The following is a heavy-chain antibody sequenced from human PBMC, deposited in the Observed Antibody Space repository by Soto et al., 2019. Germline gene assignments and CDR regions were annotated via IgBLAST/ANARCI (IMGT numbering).Heavy chain of an antibody. J-gene: IGHJ4*02. CDR2: IWYDGSNK. CDR1: GFTFSSYG. Sequence: QVQLVESGGGVVQPGRSLRLSCAASGFTFSSYGMHWVRQAPGKGLEWVAVIWYDGSNKYYADSVKGRFTISRDNSKNTLHLQMNSLRAEDTAVYYCARDRYSSGWYDLHSWGQGTLVTISS. CDR3: ARDRYSSGWYDLHS. D-gene: IGHD6-19*01. V-gene: IGHV3-33*01.